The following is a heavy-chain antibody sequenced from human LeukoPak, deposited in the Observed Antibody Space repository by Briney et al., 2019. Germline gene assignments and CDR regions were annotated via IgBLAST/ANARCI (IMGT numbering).Heavy chain of an antibody. J-gene: IGHJ3*02. V-gene: IGHV4-4*07. Sequence: SETLSLTCTVSGGSINNYYWSWIREPAGKGLEWIGRIYTRGSTNYNPSLKSRVTMSVDTSKNQFSLKLSSVTAADTAVYYCARGRYCSADICSGGDAFDIWGQGTMVSVSS. CDR1: GGSINNYY. CDR2: IYTRGST. D-gene: IGHD2-15*01. CDR3: ARGRYCSADICSGGDAFDI.